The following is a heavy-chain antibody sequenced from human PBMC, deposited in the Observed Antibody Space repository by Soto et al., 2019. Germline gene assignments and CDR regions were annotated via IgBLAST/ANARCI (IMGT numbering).Heavy chain of an antibody. CDR3: ARGHYDILTGYKTDAFDI. CDR2: MNPNSGNT. D-gene: IGHD3-9*01. Sequence: ASVKVSCKASGYTFTSYDINWVRQATGQGLEWMGWMNPNSGNTGYAQKFQGRVTMTRNTSISTAYMELSSLRSEDTAVYYCARGHYDILTGYKTDAFDIWGQGTMVTVSS. J-gene: IGHJ3*02. CDR1: GYTFTSYD. V-gene: IGHV1-8*01.